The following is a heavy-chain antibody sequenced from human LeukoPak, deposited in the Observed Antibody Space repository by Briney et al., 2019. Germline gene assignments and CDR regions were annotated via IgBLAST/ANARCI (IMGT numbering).Heavy chain of an antibody. V-gene: IGHV3-30*18. CDR1: GFTFSSYG. J-gene: IGHJ1*01. CDR2: ISYDGSNK. D-gene: IGHD2-2*01. Sequence: PGGSLRLSCAASGFTFSSYGMHWVRQAPGKGLEWVAVISYDGSNKYYADSVKGRFTISRDNSKNTLYLQMNSLRAEDTAVYYCAKVSSPFFKYQPLLSYYRGAEYFQHWGQGTLVTVSS. CDR3: AKVSSPFFKYQPLLSYYRGAEYFQH.